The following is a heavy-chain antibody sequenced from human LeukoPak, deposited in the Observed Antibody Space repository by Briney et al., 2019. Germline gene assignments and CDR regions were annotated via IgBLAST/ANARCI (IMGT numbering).Heavy chain of an antibody. CDR2: IYYSGST. J-gene: IGHJ3*02. D-gene: IGHD3-22*01. Sequence: PSETLSLTCTVSGGSISSYYWSWIRQPPGKGLEWIGYIYYSGSTNYNPSLKSRVTISVDTSKNQFSLKLSSVTAADTAVYYCARDKSSLYYYDRSVAGAFDIWGQGTMVTVSS. V-gene: IGHV4-59*01. CDR3: ARDKSSLYYYDRSVAGAFDI. CDR1: GGSISSYY.